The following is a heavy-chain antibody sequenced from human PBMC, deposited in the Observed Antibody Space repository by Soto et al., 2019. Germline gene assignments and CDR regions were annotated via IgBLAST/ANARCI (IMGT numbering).Heavy chain of an antibody. V-gene: IGHV1-69*02. CDR1: GGTFSSYT. D-gene: IGHD2-21*02. CDR2: IIPILGIA. J-gene: IGHJ4*02. CDR3: ARYGGNSAFDY. Sequence: QVQLVQSGAEVKKPGSSVKVSCKASGGTFSSYTISWVRQSPGQGLEWMGRIIPILGIANYAQKFQGRVTITADKSTSTAYMELSSLRSEDTAVYYCARYGGNSAFDYWGQGTLVTVSS.